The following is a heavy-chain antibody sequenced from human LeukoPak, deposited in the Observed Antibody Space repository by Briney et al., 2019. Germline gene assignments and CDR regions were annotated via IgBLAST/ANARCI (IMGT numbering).Heavy chain of an antibody. CDR3: ARRRSCSGGSCYEDFDY. D-gene: IGHD2-15*01. CDR1: GYSFTSYW. V-gene: IGHV5-51*01. J-gene: IGHJ4*02. Sequence: GESLKISCKGSGYSFTSYWVGWVRQMPGKGLEWMGIIYPGDSDTRYSPSFRGQVTISADKSISTAYLRWSSLKASDTAMYYCARRRSCSGGSCYEDFDYWGQGTLVTVSS. CDR2: IYPGDSDT.